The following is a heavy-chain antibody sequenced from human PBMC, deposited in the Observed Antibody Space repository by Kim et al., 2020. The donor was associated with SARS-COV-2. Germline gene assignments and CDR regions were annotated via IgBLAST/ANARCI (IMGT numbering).Heavy chain of an antibody. J-gene: IGHJ4*02. D-gene: IGHD1-26*01. CDR2: IHPNSGDT. CDR1: GYTFTDYY. CDR3: ARSQRDGSSYCEL. Sequence: ASVKVSCKASGYTFTDYYIHWVRQAPGQGLEWMGRIHPNSGDTDYAQKFRDRVTMTRDTSVTTTYMEMSTLRSDDTAVFYCARSQRDGSSYCELWGQGTLVTVSS. V-gene: IGHV1-2*06.